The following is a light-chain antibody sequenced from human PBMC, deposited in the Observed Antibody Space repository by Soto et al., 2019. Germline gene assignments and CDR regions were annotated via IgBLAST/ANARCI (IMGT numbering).Light chain of an antibody. J-gene: IGKJ4*01. CDR2: KAS. CDR1: QSISTW. Sequence: DIQMTQSPSTLSASVGDRATITCRVSQSISTWLAWYQQKPGKAPKLLIYKASSLESGVPSRFSGSGSGTEFTLTINSLQPDDFATYYCQQYNTYPLTFGGGTTVEIK. V-gene: IGKV1-5*03. CDR3: QQYNTYPLT.